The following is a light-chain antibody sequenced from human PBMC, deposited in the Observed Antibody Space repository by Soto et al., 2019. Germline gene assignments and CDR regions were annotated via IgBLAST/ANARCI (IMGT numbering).Light chain of an antibody. CDR3: SSYDSSLSGSDV. J-gene: IGLJ1*01. V-gene: IGLV1-40*01. CDR2: GNS. Sequence: QSVLTQPPSVSGAPGQRVTISCTGSSSNIGAGYAVHWYQQHPGTAPKLLIYGNSNRPSGVPDRFSGSKSGTSASLAITGLQAEDEADYYCSSYDSSLSGSDVFGTGTKLTVL. CDR1: SSNIGAGYA.